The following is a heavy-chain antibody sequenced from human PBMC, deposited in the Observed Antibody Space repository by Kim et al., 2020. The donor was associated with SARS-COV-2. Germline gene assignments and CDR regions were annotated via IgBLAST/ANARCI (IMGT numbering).Heavy chain of an antibody. CDR3: ARHDLNFGARDPLRYFDWLSKSHACFDP. CDR1: GGSISSSSYY. CDR2: IYYSGST. J-gene: IGHJ5*02. D-gene: IGHD3-9*01. V-gene: IGHV4-39*01. Sequence: SETLSLTCTVSGGSISSSSYYWGWIRQPPGKGLEWVGCIYYSGSTYYNPSLKSRVTICVDTSKNQFSLKLSSVTAADTAVYYGARHDLNFGARDPLRYFDWLSKSHACFDPWGQGTLVTVSS.